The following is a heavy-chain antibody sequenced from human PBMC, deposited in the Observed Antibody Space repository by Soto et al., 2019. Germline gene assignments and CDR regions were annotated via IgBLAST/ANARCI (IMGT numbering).Heavy chain of an antibody. Sequence: QVQLQESGPGLVKPSETLSLTCTVSGGSVSSGSYYWSWIRQPPGKGLEWIGYIYYSGSTNYNPSPQRRVTISVDTSKNQFSLKLSSVTAADTAVYYCARFANWNYLDYWGQGTLVTVSS. J-gene: IGHJ4*02. D-gene: IGHD1-7*01. V-gene: IGHV4-61*01. CDR2: IYYSGST. CDR3: ARFANWNYLDY. CDR1: GGSVSSGSYY.